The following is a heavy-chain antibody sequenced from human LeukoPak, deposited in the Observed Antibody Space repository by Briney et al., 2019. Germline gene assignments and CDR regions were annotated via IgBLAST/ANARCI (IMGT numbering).Heavy chain of an antibody. CDR2: IYTSGST. Sequence: PSQTLSLTCTVSGGPISSGSYYWTWIRQPAGKGLEWIGRIYTSGSTNHNPSLKSRVTISLDTSKNQFSLKLISVTAADTAVYFCARERTDTSMDYWGQGTLVTVSS. J-gene: IGHJ4*02. CDR1: GGPISSGSYY. CDR3: ARERTDTSMDY. D-gene: IGHD5-18*01. V-gene: IGHV4-61*02.